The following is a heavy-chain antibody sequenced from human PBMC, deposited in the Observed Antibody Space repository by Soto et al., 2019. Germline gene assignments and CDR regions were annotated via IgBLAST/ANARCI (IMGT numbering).Heavy chain of an antibody. CDR3: AGYSSSWYLNYYYYGMDV. J-gene: IGHJ6*02. V-gene: IGHV4-31*03. Sequence: PSDTLTLTCTVSGGSLNNGGYYWSWIRKHPGKGLEWIGYIYYSGSTYYNPSLKSRVTISVDTSKNQFSLKLSSVTAADTAVYYCAGYSSSWYLNYYYYGMDVWGQGTTVTVSS. CDR1: GGSLNNGGYY. CDR2: IYYSGST. D-gene: IGHD6-13*01.